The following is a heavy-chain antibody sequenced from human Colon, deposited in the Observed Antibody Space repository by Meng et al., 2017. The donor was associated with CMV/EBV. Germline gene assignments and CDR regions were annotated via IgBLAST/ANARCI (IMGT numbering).Heavy chain of an antibody. CDR1: GDSISGYY. V-gene: IGHV4-59*01. J-gene: IGHJ6*02. CDR3: ARYKHMDV. CDR2: IYYSGSTNT. D-gene: IGHD1-1*01. Sequence: SETLSLTCTVSGDSISGYYWSWIRQPPGKGLEWIGYIYYSGSTNTNYNPSLKSRVTISVDTSKNQFSLKLSSVTAADTAVYYCARYKHMDVWGQG.